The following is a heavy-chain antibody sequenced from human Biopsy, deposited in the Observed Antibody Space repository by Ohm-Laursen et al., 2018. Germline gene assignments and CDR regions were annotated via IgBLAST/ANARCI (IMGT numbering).Heavy chain of an antibody. D-gene: IGHD1-26*01. CDR1: SGSIRTGDYY. J-gene: IGHJ3*01. V-gene: IGHV4-31*03. Sequence: SETLSLTCTVSSGSIRTGDYYWTWIRQHPGKGLEWIGSIYYTGNTKYNPSLQSRLSMSVDTSKNQFSLKLSSVTAADTAVYFCARGDDGRYLGNTFDLWGQGRMVTVSS. CDR3: ARGDDGRYLGNTFDL. CDR2: IYYTGNT.